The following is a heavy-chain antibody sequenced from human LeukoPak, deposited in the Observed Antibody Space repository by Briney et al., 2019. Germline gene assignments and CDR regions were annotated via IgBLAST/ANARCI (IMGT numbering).Heavy chain of an antibody. J-gene: IGHJ3*02. CDR3: ARVGALRYFDWSYGGGDAFDI. D-gene: IGHD3-9*01. CDR2: IYYSGST. Sequence: PSETLSLTCTVSGGSISSSSYYWGWIRQPPGKGLEWIGYIYYSGSTYYNPSLKSRVTISVDTSKNQFSLKLSSVTAADTAVYYCARVGALRYFDWSYGGGDAFDIWGQGTMVTVSS. V-gene: IGHV4-31*03. CDR1: GGSISSSSYY.